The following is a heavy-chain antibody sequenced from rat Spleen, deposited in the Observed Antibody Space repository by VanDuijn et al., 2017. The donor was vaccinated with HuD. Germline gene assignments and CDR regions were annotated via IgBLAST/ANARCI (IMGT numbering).Heavy chain of an antibody. Sequence: EVQLVESDGGLVQPGRSLKLSCAASGFTFSDYYMAWVRQAPTKGLEWVATINFDGSSTYYRDSVKGRFTISRDNAKSTLYLQMDSLRSEDTATYYCARQGYGNYRSWFAYWGQGTLVTVSS. J-gene: IGHJ3*01. D-gene: IGHD1-11*01. CDR2: INFDGSST. CDR3: ARQGYGNYRSWFAY. V-gene: IGHV5-29*01. CDR1: GFTFSDYY.